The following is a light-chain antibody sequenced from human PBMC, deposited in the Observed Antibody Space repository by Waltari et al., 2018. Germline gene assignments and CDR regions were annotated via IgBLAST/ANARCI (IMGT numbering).Light chain of an antibody. CDR2: EVS. CDR3: LSYTTRISFV. J-gene: IGLJ2*01. V-gene: IGLV2-8*01. Sequence: QSALTQPPSASGSPGQSVTISCTGTSSDVGGYNYVSWYQQHPGKAPKLMLYEVSRRPSGVPDRFSGFKADNTASLTISGLQAEDEADYYCLSYTTRISFVFGGGTKLSVL. CDR1: SSDVGGYNY.